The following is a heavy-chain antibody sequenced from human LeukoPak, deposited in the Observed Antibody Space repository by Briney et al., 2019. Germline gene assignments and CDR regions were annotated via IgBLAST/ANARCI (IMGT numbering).Heavy chain of an antibody. CDR1: GGSISSHY. CDR3: ARELGSYYSSYYYYMDV. D-gene: IGHD1-26*01. J-gene: IGHJ6*03. Sequence: PSETLSLTCTVSGGSISSHYWSWIRQPPGKGLEWIGYIYYSGSTNYNPSLKSRVTISVDTSKNQFSLKLSSVTAADTAVYYCARELGSYYSSYYYYMDVWGKGTTVTVSS. CDR2: IYYSGST. V-gene: IGHV4-59*11.